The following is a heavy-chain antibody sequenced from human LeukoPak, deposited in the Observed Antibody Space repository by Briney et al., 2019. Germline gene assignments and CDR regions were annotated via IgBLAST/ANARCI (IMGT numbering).Heavy chain of an antibody. V-gene: IGHV4-39*02. D-gene: IGHD3-22*01. J-gene: IGHJ1*01. CDR3: AIQFYDSSGYYFQH. CDR1: GGSISSRSYY. CDR2: IYSSGIT. Sequence: SEALSLTCTVSGGSISSRSYYWGWIRQPPGEGLEWIANIYSSGITYQNPSLKSRVTTSVDTSKTHFSLKLSSLTAADTAVYYCAIQFYDSSGYYFQHWGQGTPVTVSS.